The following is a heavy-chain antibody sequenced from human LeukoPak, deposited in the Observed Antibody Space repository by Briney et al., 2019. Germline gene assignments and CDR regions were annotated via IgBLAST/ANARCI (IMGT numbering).Heavy chain of an antibody. J-gene: IGHJ4*02. CDR3: AGGLGLSGYFDY. V-gene: IGHV3-21*01. D-gene: IGHD2/OR15-2a*01. CDR1: GFTFSSYE. Sequence: PGGSLRLSCAASGFTFSSYEMNWVRQAPGKGLEWVSSISSSSSYIYYADSVKGRFTISRDNAKNSLYLQMNSLRAEDTAVYYCAGGLGLSGYFDYWGQGTLVTVSS. CDR2: ISSSSSYI.